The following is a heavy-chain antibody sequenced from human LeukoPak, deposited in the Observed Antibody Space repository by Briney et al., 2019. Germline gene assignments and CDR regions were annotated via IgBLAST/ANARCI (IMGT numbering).Heavy chain of an antibody. D-gene: IGHD2-2*01. J-gene: IGHJ4*02. V-gene: IGHV3-53*01. CDR3: AKDLYKCSSTSCYWLGIGNDY. CDR2: IYSGGST. CDR1: GFTVSSNY. Sequence: GGSLRLSCAASGFTVSSNYMSWVRQAPGKGLEWVSVIYSGGSTYYADSVKGRFTISRDNSKNTLYLQMNSLRAEDTAVYYCAKDLYKCSSTSCYWLGIGNDYWGQGTLVTVSS.